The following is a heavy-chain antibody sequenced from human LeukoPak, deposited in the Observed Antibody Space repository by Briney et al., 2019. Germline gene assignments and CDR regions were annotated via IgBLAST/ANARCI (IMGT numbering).Heavy chain of an antibody. J-gene: IGHJ4*02. CDR1: GGSISSYY. D-gene: IGHD6-6*01. Sequence: SETLSLTCTVSGGSISSYYWSWIRQPPGKGLEWIGYIYYSGSTNYHPSLKSRVTISVDTSKNQFSLKLSSVTAADTAVYYCARAGRESIAARYFDYWGQGTLVTVSS. V-gene: IGHV4-59*01. CDR2: IYYSGST. CDR3: ARAGRESIAARYFDY.